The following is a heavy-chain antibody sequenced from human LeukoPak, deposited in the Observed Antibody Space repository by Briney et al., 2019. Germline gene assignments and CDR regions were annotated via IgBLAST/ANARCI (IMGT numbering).Heavy chain of an antibody. V-gene: IGHV1-2*02. Sequence: ASVKVSCKASGYTFTGYYMHWVRQAPGQGLEWMGWINPNSGGTNYAQKFHGRVTMTRDTSISTAYMELSRLRSDDTAVFYCARTNIAAANPDYWGQGTLVTVSS. CDR3: ARTNIAAANPDY. D-gene: IGHD6-13*01. CDR2: INPNSGGT. CDR1: GYTFTGYY. J-gene: IGHJ4*02.